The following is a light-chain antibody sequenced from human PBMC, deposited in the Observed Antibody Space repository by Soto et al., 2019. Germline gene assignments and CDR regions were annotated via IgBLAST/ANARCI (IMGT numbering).Light chain of an antibody. CDR1: SSDVGGYRY. CDR2: EVS. Sequence: QSALIQPASVSGSPGQSITISCTGTSSDVGGYRYVSWYQQHPGKAPKVIIYEVSNRPSGISSRFSGSKSGNTASLTISGLQAEDEADYYCSSYTSSAPWVFGGGTKLTVL. CDR3: SSYTSSAPWV. V-gene: IGLV2-14*01. J-gene: IGLJ3*02.